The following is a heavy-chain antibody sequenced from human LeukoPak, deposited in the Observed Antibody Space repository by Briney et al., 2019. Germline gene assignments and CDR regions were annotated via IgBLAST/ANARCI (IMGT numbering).Heavy chain of an antibody. D-gene: IGHD6-13*01. J-gene: IGHJ4*02. Sequence: GGSLRLSCAAPGFTFSSYSMNWVRQAPGKGLEWVSYISPTISSSIYYADSVKGRFTISRDNAKNSLFLQMNSLRDEDTAVYYCARAAYNSSPDYWGQGTLVTVSS. CDR2: ISPTISSSI. CDR1: GFTFSSYS. CDR3: ARAAYNSSPDY. V-gene: IGHV3-48*02.